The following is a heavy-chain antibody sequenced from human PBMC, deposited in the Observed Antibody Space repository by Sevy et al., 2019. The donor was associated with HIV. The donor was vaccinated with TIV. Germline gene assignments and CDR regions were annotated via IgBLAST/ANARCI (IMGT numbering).Heavy chain of an antibody. V-gene: IGHV4-39*01. CDR2: IYYSGST. J-gene: IGHJ6*02. CDR1: GGSISTSSYY. CDR3: ARPDSYSYYGMDV. D-gene: IGHD3-22*01. Sequence: SETLSLICTVSGGSISTSSYYWAWIRQPPGKGLEWIGSIYYSGSTYYNPSLKSRVTISVDRSKNQFSLNLRSVTAADTAAYYCARPDSYSYYGMDVWGQGTTDTVSS.